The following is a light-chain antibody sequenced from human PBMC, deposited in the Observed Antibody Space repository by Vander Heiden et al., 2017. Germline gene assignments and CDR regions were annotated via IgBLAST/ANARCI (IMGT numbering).Light chain of an antibody. Sequence: EIVFTQSPGTLSLSPGARATLSCRASQSVSSSYVAWYQQKPGQAPRLLIYGASSRATGIPDRFSGSGSGTDFTLTISRLEPEDVAVYYCQQYGSLITFGQGTRLEIK. CDR3: QQYGSLIT. CDR2: GAS. V-gene: IGKV3-20*01. J-gene: IGKJ5*01. CDR1: QSVSSSY.